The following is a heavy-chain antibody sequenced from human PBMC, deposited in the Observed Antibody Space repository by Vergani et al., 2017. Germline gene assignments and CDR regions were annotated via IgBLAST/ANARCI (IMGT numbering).Heavy chain of an antibody. D-gene: IGHD1-26*01. V-gene: IGHV1-69*01. CDR1: GGTFSSYA. J-gene: IGHJ5*02. Sequence: QVQLVQSGAEVKKPGSSVKVSCKASGGTFSSYAISWVRQAPGQGLEWMGGIIPIFGTANYAQKFPGRVTITADESTSTAYMARSSLRSEDTAVYYCAGGGVVGATGWFDRWGQGTLVTVSS. CDR2: IIPIFGTA. CDR3: AGGGVVGATGWFDR.